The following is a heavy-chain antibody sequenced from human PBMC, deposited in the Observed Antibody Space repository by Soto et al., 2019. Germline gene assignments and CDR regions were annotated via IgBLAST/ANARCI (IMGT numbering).Heavy chain of an antibody. V-gene: IGHV3-23*01. Sequence: GGLLRLSYAASGLNIRSYAMIWIRQEKGKGLEWVSTINNSGTNTYYADSVKGRFTISRDNSKNTLYLQMNSLRAEDTAVYYCARDLPSGSCGGDCYPYGMDVWGQGTTVTVSS. CDR3: ARDLPSGSCGGDCYPYGMDV. CDR2: INNSGTNT. D-gene: IGHD2-21*02. CDR1: GLNIRSYA. J-gene: IGHJ6*02.